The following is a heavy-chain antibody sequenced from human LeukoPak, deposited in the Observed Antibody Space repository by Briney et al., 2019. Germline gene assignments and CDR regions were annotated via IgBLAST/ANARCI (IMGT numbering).Heavy chain of an antibody. CDR1: GFTFSSYG. CDR3: ARDGSGSSYYYYYYMDV. J-gene: IGHJ6*03. Sequence: HTGGSLRLSCAASGFTFSSYGMHWVRQAPGKGLEWVAFIRYDGSNKYYADSVKGRFTISRDNSKNTLYLQMNSLRAEDTAVYYCARDGSGSSYYYYYYMDVWGKGTTVTVSS. D-gene: IGHD3-10*01. CDR2: IRYDGSNK. V-gene: IGHV3-30*02.